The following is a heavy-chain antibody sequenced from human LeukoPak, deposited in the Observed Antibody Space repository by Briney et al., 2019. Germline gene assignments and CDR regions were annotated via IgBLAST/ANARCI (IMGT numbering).Heavy chain of an antibody. CDR3: ARDEWGDAFDI. CDR1: GFTFSSYS. Sequence: GGSLRLSCAASGFTFSSYSMNWVRQAPGKGLEWVSSISSSSSYIHSADSVRGRFTISRDNAKNSLFLQMNSLRAEDRALYYCARDEWGDAFDIWGQGTMVTVFS. J-gene: IGHJ3*02. V-gene: IGHV3-21*01. CDR2: ISSSSSYI. D-gene: IGHD1-26*01.